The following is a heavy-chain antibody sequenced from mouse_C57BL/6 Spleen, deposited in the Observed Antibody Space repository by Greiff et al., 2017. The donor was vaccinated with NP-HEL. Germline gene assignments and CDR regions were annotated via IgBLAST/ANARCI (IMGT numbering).Heavy chain of an antibody. J-gene: IGHJ1*03. Sequence: EVHLVESGGGLVKPGGSLKLSCAASGFTFSSYAMSWVRQTPEKRLEWVATISDGGSYTYYPDNVKGRFTISRDNAKNNLYLQMSHLKSEDTAMYYCARATVVATPYWYFDVWGTGTTVTVSS. D-gene: IGHD1-1*01. V-gene: IGHV5-4*01. CDR2: ISDGGSYT. CDR1: GFTFSSYA. CDR3: ARATVVATPYWYFDV.